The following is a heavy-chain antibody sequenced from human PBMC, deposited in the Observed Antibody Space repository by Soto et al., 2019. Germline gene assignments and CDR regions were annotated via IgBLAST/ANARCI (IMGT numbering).Heavy chain of an antibody. V-gene: IGHV4-38-2*02. CDR1: SYSIGSGYY. CDR2: MFHSGST. D-gene: IGHD2-2*02. Sequence: LSLTCAVSSYSIGSGYYWGWIRQPPGKGLEWIGSMFHSGSTYYNPSLESRLTISLDTSKNQFSLKLTSVTSADTAVYYCARDPRCSGTSCYTLDYWGQGTLVTVSS. CDR3: ARDPRCSGTSCYTLDY. J-gene: IGHJ4*02.